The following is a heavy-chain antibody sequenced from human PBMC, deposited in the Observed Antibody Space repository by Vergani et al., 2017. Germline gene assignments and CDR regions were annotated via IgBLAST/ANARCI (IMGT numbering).Heavy chain of an antibody. CDR3: AKDIQTYYYGSGSFGY. D-gene: IGHD3-10*01. J-gene: IGHJ4*02. CDR1: GFTFDDYA. V-gene: IGHV3-9*01. CDR2: ISWNSGSL. Sequence: EVQLVESGGGLVQPGRSLRLSCAASGFTFDDYAMHWVRQAPGKGLEWVSGISWNSGSLGYADSVKGRFTISRDNAKNSLYLQMNSLRAEDTALYYCAKDIQTYYYGSGSFGYWGQGTLVTVSS.